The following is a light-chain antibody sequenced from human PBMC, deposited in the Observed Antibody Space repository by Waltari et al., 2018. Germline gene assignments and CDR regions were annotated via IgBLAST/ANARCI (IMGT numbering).Light chain of an antibody. CDR2: EVT. Sequence: QSALTQPPSASGSPGQSVTISCTGTTSDVGGYNYVSWYQQHPGKAPNLIISEVTKRPAGVPGRCSGSKSGKTAARTVSGLQAEDEAEYYCSSYAHSNAVVFGGGTRLTVL. J-gene: IGLJ2*01. V-gene: IGLV2-8*01. CDR3: SSYAHSNAVV. CDR1: TSDVGGYNY.